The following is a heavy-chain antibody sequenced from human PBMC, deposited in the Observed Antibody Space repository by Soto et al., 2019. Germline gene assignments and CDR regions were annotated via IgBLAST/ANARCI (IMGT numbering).Heavy chain of an antibody. Sequence: VXXQESGPGLVKPSQTLSLTCTVSGGSISSGGYYWSWIRQHPGKGLEWIGYIYYSGSTSYNPXLKSLVTISVDPYKNQSYLKLSSVTAADTAVYYCAREARDPAMADAFDIWGQGTMDTVSS. V-gene: IGHV4-31*01. J-gene: IGHJ3*02. CDR3: AREARDPAMADAFDI. D-gene: IGHD5-18*01. CDR2: IYYSGST. CDR1: GGSISSGGYY.